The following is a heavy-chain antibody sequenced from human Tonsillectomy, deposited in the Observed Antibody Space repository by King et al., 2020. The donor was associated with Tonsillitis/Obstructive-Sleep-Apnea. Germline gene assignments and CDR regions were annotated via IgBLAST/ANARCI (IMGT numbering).Heavy chain of an antibody. CDR3: ARNSVDLTTVDFGY. CDR2: INPGDSDT. J-gene: IGHJ4*02. V-gene: IGHV5-51*01. Sequence: QLVQSGAEVKKPGESLKISCTGSGYIFTNYWIGWVRQMPGKGLEWMGIINPGDSDTRYSPSFQGQVTISADKSITAAYLQWSSLKASDTDMYYCARNSVDLTTVDFGYWGQGTLVTVSS. CDR1: GYIFTNYW. D-gene: IGHD4-11*01.